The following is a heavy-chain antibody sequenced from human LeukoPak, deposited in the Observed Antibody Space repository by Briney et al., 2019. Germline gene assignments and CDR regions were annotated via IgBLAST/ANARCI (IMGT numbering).Heavy chain of an antibody. Sequence: ASVKVSCKASGYTFTSYYMHWVRQAPGQGLEWMGIINPSGGSTSYAQKFQGRVTMTRDTSTSTVYMQPSSLRSEDTAVYYCAREDTPATANYWGQGTLVTISS. CDR1: GYTFTSYY. CDR3: AREDTPATANY. D-gene: IGHD2-21*02. CDR2: INPSGGST. V-gene: IGHV1-46*01. J-gene: IGHJ4*02.